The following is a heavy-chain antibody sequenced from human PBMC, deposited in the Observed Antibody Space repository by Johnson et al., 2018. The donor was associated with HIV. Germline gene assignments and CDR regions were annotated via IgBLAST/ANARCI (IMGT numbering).Heavy chain of an antibody. V-gene: IGHV3-23*04. CDR3: AKDLGVAADPDAFDI. J-gene: IGHJ3*02. CDR1: GFTFSSYG. Sequence: ELLVESGGGVVPPGGSLRLSCPASGFTFSSYGMSCVRQAPGQGLEWVSARSGSGGSTYYADSAKGRFTISRDNSKNTLYLQMHSLRAEDTAVYYCAKDLGVAADPDAFDIWGQGTMVTVSS. D-gene: IGHD6-13*01. CDR2: RSGSGGST.